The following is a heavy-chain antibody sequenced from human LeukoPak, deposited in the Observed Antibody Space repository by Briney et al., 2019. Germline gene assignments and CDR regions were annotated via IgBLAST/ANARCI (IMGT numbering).Heavy chain of an antibody. Sequence: ASVKVSCKASGYTFTSYDINWVRQATGQGLEWMGWMNPNSGSTGYAQKFQGRVTMTRNTSISTAYMDPSSLRSEDTAVYYCARFGGSYGVFDYWGQGTLVTVSS. CDR3: ARFGGSYGVFDY. V-gene: IGHV1-8*01. CDR1: GYTFTSYD. D-gene: IGHD1-26*01. CDR2: MNPNSGST. J-gene: IGHJ4*02.